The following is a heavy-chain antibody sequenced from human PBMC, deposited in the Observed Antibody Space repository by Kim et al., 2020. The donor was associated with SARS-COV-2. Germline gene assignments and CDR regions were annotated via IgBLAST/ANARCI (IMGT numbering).Heavy chain of an antibody. CDR2: IWSDGSYQ. D-gene: IGHD2-21*01. CDR1: GFTFNGNV. J-gene: IGHJ4*02. CDR3: AREGGAGDTSVFDS. Sequence: GGSLRLSCAASGFTFNGNVMHWVRQAPGKGLEWVAVIWSDGSYQYYADSVKGRFTISRDNPKNTMYLQMNNLRDEDTAVYYCAREGGAGDTSVFDSWGQG. V-gene: IGHV3-30-3*01.